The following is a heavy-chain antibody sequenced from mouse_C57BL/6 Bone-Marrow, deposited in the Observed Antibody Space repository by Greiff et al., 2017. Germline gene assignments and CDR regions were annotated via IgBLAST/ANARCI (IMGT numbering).Heavy chain of an antibody. J-gene: IGHJ4*01. CDR2: ISYDGSN. CDR1: GYSITSGYY. CDR3: AREGYDGSEAMDY. V-gene: IGHV3-6*01. Sequence: EVQLVESGPGLVKPSQSLSLTCSVTGYSITSGYYWNWIRQFPGNKLEWLGYISYDGSNNYNPSLKNRISITRATSKNQFFLKLNSVTTEDTATYDCAREGYDGSEAMDYWGQGTSVTVSA. D-gene: IGHD1-1*01.